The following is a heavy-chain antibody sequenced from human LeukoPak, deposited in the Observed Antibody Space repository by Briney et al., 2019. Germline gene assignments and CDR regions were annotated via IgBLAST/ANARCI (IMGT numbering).Heavy chain of an antibody. CDR2: IYYSGST. CDR1: GGSISSYY. V-gene: IGHV4-59*01. CDR3: ARDGLGYAIFDI. J-gene: IGHJ3*02. Sequence: SETLFLTCTVSGGSISSYYWSWIRQPPGKGLEWIGYIYYSGSTTYNPSLRSRVTISVDTSKNQFSLKLSSVTAADTAVYYCARDGLGYAIFDIWGQGTMVTVSS. D-gene: IGHD2-8*01.